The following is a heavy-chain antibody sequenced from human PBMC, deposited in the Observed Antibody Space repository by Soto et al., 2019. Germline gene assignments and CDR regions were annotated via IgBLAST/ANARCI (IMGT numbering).Heavy chain of an antibody. CDR2: ISGSGGSP. J-gene: IGHJ4*02. V-gene: IGHV3-23*01. CDR3: AKEGTSGLYYFGY. Sequence: EVQLLASGGGLVQPGGSLRLSCAASGFTFSNYAMNWVRQAPGKGLEWVSTISGSGGSPYYADAVKGRFTISRDNSKNTLYQEMNSLRAVDSAIYYCAKEGTSGLYYFGYWGQGTLVTATS. CDR1: GFTFSNYA. D-gene: IGHD6-19*01.